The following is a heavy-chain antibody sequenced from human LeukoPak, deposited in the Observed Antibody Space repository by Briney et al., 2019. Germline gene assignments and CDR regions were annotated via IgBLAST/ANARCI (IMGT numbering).Heavy chain of an antibody. J-gene: IGHJ4*02. CDR3: ARYYYASAFDY. CDR1: GFTFSSYW. Sequence: GGSLRLSCTASGFTFSSYWMTWVRQTPEKGLEWVANIRQDGGKKDYVASVKGRFTISRDNAKNSLYLQMNSLRAEDTAFYYCARYYYASAFDYWGQGTLVTVSS. D-gene: IGHD3-10*01. V-gene: IGHV3-7*01. CDR2: IRQDGGKK.